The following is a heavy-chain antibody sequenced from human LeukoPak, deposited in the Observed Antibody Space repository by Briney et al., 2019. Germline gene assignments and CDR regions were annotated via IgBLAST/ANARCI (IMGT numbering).Heavy chain of an antibody. CDR1: GFTFSNYS. J-gene: IGHJ4*02. CDR2: ISSSSHHI. Sequence: GGSLRLSCTASGFTFSNYSMNWVRQAPGKGLEWVASISSSSHHIYDTDSVKGRFTISRDNAKNSLYLQMNSLRAEDTAIYYCARGEYYHDSSGYPGYWGQGALVTVSS. V-gene: IGHV3-21*01. CDR3: ARGEYYHDSSGYPGY. D-gene: IGHD3-22*01.